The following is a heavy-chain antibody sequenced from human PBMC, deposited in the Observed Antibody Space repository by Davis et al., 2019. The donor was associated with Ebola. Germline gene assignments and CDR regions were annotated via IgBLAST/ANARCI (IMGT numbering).Heavy chain of an antibody. CDR1: GGSISSGGYY. D-gene: IGHD4-17*01. CDR2: IYYSGST. CDR3: ARRPDYGAPFDY. V-gene: IGHV4-31*03. Sequence: LRLSCTVSGGSISSGGYYWSWIRQHPGKGLEWIGYIYYSGSTYYNPSLKSRVTISVDTSKNQFSLKLSSVTAADTAVYYCARRPDYGAPFDYWGQGTLVTVSS. J-gene: IGHJ4*02.